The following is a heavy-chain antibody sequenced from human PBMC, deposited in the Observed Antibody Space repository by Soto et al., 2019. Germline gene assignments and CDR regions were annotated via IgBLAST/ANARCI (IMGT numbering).Heavy chain of an antibody. Sequence: GGSLRLACVGSGFTFSSNWMTWVRQAPGKGLEWVGNIRQDGSEKNYVDSVKGRFTISRDNAKNSLYLQMNSLRAEDTAVYYCAREGVIARGSSWFDYWGQGTLVTVSS. V-gene: IGHV3-7*01. D-gene: IGHD6-13*01. CDR1: GFTFSSNW. J-gene: IGHJ4*02. CDR2: IRQDGSEK. CDR3: AREGVIARGSSWFDY.